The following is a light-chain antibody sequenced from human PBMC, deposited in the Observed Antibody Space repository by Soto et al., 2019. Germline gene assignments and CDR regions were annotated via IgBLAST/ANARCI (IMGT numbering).Light chain of an antibody. Sequence: DIVMTQSPDSLAVSLGERATINCKSSQSVLYSSNNKNYLTWYQQKPGQPPKLLIYWASTRESGVPDRFSGSGSGTDFTLTISCLQAEDVAVYYCQQYYSIPFTFGPGTKVDIK. J-gene: IGKJ3*01. CDR1: QSVLYSSNNKNY. CDR2: WAS. CDR3: QQYYSIPFT. V-gene: IGKV4-1*01.